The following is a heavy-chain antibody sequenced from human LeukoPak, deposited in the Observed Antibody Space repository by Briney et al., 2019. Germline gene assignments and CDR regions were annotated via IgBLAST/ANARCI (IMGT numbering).Heavy chain of an antibody. J-gene: IGHJ3*02. CDR1: GGSISSYY. CDR3: ARHWVPYDSSGYYWTRSGGAFDI. D-gene: IGHD3-22*01. Sequence: SETLSLTCTVSGGSISSYYWSWIRQPPGKGLEWIGYIYYSGSTNYNPSLKSRVTISVDTSKNQFSLKLSSVTAADTAVYYCARHWVPYDSSGYYWTRSGGAFDIWGQGTMVTVSS. CDR2: IYYSGST. V-gene: IGHV4-59*08.